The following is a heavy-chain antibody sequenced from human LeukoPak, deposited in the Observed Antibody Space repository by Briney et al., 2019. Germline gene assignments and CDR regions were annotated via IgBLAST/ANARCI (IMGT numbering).Heavy chain of an antibody. D-gene: IGHD3-3*01. CDR2: ISAYNGNT. J-gene: IGHJ4*02. CDR1: GYTFTSYS. Sequence: ASVKVSCKASGYTFTSYSISWVRQDPGQGLEWMGWISAYNGNTNYAQKLQGRVTMTTDTSTSTAYMELRSLRSDDTAVYYCTRDLGSDYDFWSGSTDLDYWGQGTLVTVSS. CDR3: TRDLGSDYDFWSGSTDLDY. V-gene: IGHV1-18*01.